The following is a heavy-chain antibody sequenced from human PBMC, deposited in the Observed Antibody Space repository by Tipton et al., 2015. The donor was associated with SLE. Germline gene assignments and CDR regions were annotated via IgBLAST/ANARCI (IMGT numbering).Heavy chain of an antibody. D-gene: IGHD6-13*01. V-gene: IGHV4-38-2*02. CDR1: GYSISSGYY. Sequence: TLSLTCTVSGYSISSGYYWGWIRQPPGKGLEWIGSIYHSGSTYYNPSLKSRVTISVDTSKNQFSLKLSSVTAADTAVYYCARGDGIAAAGLRGRYFDLWGRGTLVTVSS. CDR3: ARGDGIAAAGLRGRYFDL. CDR2: IYHSGST. J-gene: IGHJ2*01.